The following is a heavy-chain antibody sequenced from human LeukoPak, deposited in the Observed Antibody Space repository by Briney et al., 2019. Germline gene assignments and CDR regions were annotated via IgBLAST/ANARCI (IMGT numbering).Heavy chain of an antibody. CDR2: IYNSGST. CDR3: ARGYYDILTGSGDYFDY. Sequence: SETLSLTCTVSGGSISSYYWSWIRQPPGKGLEWIGYIYNSGSTNYNPSLKSRVTMSIDTSTNQFSLKLSSVTAADTAVYYCARGYYDILTGSGDYFDYWGQGTLVTVSS. J-gene: IGHJ4*02. D-gene: IGHD3-9*01. CDR1: GGSISSYY. V-gene: IGHV4-59*01.